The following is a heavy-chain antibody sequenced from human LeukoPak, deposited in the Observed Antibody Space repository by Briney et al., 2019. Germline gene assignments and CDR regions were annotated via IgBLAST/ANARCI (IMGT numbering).Heavy chain of an antibody. D-gene: IGHD4-17*01. CDR3: ARNRETDDYGDYNYYYYYMDV. V-gene: IGHV3-53*05. CDR1: GFTVSNKY. J-gene: IGHJ6*03. Sequence: GGSLRLSCAVSGFTVSNKYMSWVRQAPGKGLEWVSVIYSGGDTYYADSVKGRFTISRDNSKNTLYLQMNSLRAEDTAVYYCARNRETDDYGDYNYYYYYMDVWGKGTTVTISS. CDR2: IYSGGDT.